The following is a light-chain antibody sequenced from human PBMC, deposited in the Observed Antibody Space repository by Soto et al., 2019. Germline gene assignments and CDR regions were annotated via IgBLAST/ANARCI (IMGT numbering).Light chain of an antibody. Sequence: ELLLTQSPGTLSLSPGERATLSCRASQNIDNSYLAWYQQKPGQAPRLLISGASTRATGIPDRFSGSGSGTDFTLTISRLEPEDFALYYCQQYGSSLYTFGQGTKLEIK. CDR2: GAS. J-gene: IGKJ2*01. CDR1: QNIDNSY. CDR3: QQYGSSLYT. V-gene: IGKV3-20*01.